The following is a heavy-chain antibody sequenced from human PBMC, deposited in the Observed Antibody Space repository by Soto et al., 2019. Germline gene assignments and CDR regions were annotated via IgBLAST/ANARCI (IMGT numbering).Heavy chain of an antibody. Sequence: PSETLSITCAIYNSSLGAFHWTWIRQPPGKGLERIGELIHGGSTNYNPSLKSRVTFSLDTSKSQFSLHVMSVTAAYTAVYYCARSPLSSDYVRQTWREVGDSFDVWGRGTSVT. CDR3: ARSPLSSDYVRQTWREVGDSFDV. D-gene: IGHD3-10*02. J-gene: IGHJ3*01. CDR1: NSSLGAFH. CDR2: LIHGGST. V-gene: IGHV4-34*12.